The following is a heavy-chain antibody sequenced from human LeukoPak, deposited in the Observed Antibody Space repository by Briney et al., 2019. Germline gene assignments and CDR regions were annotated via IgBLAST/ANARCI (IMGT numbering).Heavy chain of an antibody. Sequence: GGSLRLSCAASGFTFSSYAMHWVRQAPGKGLEWVAVISYDGSSKYYADSVKGRFTISRDNSKNTLYLQMNSLRAEDTAVYYCARVLDTMVRGVTPYGMDVWGQGTTVTVSS. J-gene: IGHJ6*02. D-gene: IGHD3-10*01. CDR1: GFTFSSYA. CDR2: ISYDGSSK. V-gene: IGHV3-30-3*01. CDR3: ARVLDTMVRGVTPYGMDV.